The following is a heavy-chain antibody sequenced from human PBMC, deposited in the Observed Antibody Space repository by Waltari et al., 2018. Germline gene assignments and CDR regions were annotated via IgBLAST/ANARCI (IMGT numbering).Heavy chain of an antibody. CDR3: ARNRDIVVVPSTDYYYYMDV. V-gene: IGHV3-23*01. D-gene: IGHD2-2*01. J-gene: IGHJ6*03. CDR1: GFTFSSYA. Sequence: EVQLLESGGGLVQPGGSLRLSCAASGFTFSSYAMSWVRQAPGKGLGWVSAIRGSGGSTYYADSVKGRFTISRDNSKNTLYLQMNSLRAEDTAVYYCARNRDIVVVPSTDYYYYMDVWGKGTTVTISS. CDR2: IRGSGGST.